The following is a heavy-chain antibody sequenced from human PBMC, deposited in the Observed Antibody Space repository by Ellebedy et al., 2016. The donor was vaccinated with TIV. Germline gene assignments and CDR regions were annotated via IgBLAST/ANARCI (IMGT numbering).Heavy chain of an antibody. CDR3: ARGVVPAAHYYYYYYMDV. CDR2: IWYDGSNK. Sequence: GGSLRLSXAASGFTFSSYGMHWVRQAPGKGLEWVAVIWYDGSNKYYADSVKGRFTISRDNSKNTLYLQMNSLRAEDTAVYYCARGVVPAAHYYYYYYMDVWGKGTTVTVSS. J-gene: IGHJ6*03. D-gene: IGHD2-2*01. V-gene: IGHV3-33*01. CDR1: GFTFSSYG.